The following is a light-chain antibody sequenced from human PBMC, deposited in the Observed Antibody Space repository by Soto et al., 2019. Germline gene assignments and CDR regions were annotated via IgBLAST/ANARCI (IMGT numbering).Light chain of an antibody. Sequence: NFMLTQPHSVSESPGKTLSISCTRSSGSIANNYVQWYQQRPGSAPTTVIYENNQRLSGVPDRFSGSTDGSSNSASLTISGLQTEDEGDYYCQSYDSDFVVFGGGTKVTVL. CDR2: ENN. CDR3: QSYDSDFVV. J-gene: IGLJ2*01. V-gene: IGLV6-57*04. CDR1: SGSIANNY.